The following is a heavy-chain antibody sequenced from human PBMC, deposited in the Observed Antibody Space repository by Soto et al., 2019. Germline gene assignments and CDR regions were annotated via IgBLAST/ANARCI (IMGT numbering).Heavy chain of an antibody. Sequence: PGGSLRLSCAASGFTFSSYNMNWVRQAPGKGLEWVSSISSSSSYIYYADSVKGWFTISRDNSKNTLYLQMNSLRAEDTAVYYCARDSSSDAFDIWGQGTMVTVSS. CDR3: ARDSSSDAFDI. J-gene: IGHJ3*02. CDR1: GFTFSSYN. D-gene: IGHD2-2*01. V-gene: IGHV3-21*01. CDR2: ISSSSSYI.